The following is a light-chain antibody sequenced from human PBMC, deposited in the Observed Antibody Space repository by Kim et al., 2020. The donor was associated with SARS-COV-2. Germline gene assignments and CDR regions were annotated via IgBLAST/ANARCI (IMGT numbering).Light chain of an antibody. J-gene: IGLJ1*01. Sequence: QSVSRCSPGNRSAVCNYNRFSWCQQLPGTAPRLMIYEVIQRPSGVPDRFSASKSGNTASLIISGLQAEDEGYYYCCSYTSTITSYVFGTGTKVTVL. CDR2: EVI. V-gene: IGLV2-18*02. CDR1: RSAVCNYNR. CDR3: CSYTSTITSYV.